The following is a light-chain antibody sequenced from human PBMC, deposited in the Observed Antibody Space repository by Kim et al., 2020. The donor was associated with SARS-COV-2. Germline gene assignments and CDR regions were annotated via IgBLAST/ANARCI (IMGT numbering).Light chain of an antibody. J-gene: IGLJ2*01. CDR2: EVS. V-gene: IGLV2-23*02. Sequence: GQSITISWTRTSSDVGSYNLVSWYQQHPGKAPKLMIYEVSRRPSGVSNRFSGSKSGNTASLTISGLQAEDEADYYCCSYAGSSTLVFGGGTQLTVL. CDR1: SSDVGSYNL. CDR3: CSYAGSSTLV.